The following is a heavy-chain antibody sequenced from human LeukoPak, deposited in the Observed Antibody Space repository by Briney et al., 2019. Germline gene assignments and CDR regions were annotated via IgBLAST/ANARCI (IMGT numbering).Heavy chain of an antibody. D-gene: IGHD1-1*01. CDR1: GFTFSSYG. Sequence: GGSLRLSCAASGFTFSSYGMHWVRQAPGKGLEWVAVISYDGSNKYYADSVKGRFTISRDNSKNTLYLQMNSLRVEDTAVYYCARDRGGTGTYDAFDIWGQGTMVTVSS. V-gene: IGHV3-30*03. J-gene: IGHJ3*02. CDR3: ARDRGGTGTYDAFDI. CDR2: ISYDGSNK.